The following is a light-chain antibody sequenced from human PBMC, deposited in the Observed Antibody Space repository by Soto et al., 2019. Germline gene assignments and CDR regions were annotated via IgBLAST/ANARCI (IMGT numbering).Light chain of an antibody. J-gene: IGKJ1*01. CDR2: DAS. CDR1: QNIRSR. Sequence: DVQMVELGGTRSASVGDRVTITFRASQNIRSRLAWFQQKPGKAPKLLIYDASSLESGVPQRFSGSGSGTEFTLSISSLQTDDFSTYYGQQYHSYWTFGQGTKVDIK. V-gene: IGKV1-5*01. CDR3: QQYHSYWT.